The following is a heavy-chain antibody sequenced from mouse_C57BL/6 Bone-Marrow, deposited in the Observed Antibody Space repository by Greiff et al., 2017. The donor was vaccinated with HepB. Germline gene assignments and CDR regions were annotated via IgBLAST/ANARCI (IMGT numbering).Heavy chain of an antibody. CDR2: IHPNSGST. J-gene: IGHJ3*01. V-gene: IGHV1-64*01. D-gene: IGHD3-2*02. CDR3: ARETRQLSSWFAY. CDR1: GYTFTSYW. Sequence: QVQLQQPGAELVKPGASVKLSCKASGYTFTSYWMHWVKQRTGQGLEWIGMIHPNSGSTNYNEKFKSKATLTVDKSSSTAYMQLSSLTSEDSAVYYCARETRQLSSWFAYWGQGTLVTVSA.